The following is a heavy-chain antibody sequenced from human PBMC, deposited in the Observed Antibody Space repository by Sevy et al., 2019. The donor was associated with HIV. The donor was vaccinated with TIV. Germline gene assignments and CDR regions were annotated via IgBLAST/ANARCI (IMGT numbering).Heavy chain of an antibody. D-gene: IGHD5-18*01. J-gene: IGHJ4*02. CDR2: INHSGST. Sequence: SETLSLTCAVYGGSFSGYYWSWIRQPPGKGLEWIGEINHSGSTNYNPSLKSRVTISVDTSKNQYSLKLSPVTAADTAVYYCAGGGLVYPRGYSYGFDYWGQGTLVTVSS. CDR3: AGGGLVYPRGYSYGFDY. V-gene: IGHV4-34*01. CDR1: GGSFSGYY.